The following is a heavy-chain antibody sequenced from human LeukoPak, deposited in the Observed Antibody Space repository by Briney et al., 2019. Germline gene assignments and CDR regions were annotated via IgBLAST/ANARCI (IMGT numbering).Heavy chain of an antibody. V-gene: IGHV4-59*08. Sequence: PSETLSLTCTVSGGSISSYYWSWIRQPPGKGLEWIGNIYYSGSTNYNPSLKSRVTISLDTSKSQFSLKLSSVTAADTAVYYCARSGNYAAAGNNWGQGTLVTVSS. D-gene: IGHD4-11*01. CDR2: IYYSGST. J-gene: IGHJ4*02. CDR1: GGSISSYY. CDR3: ARSGNYAAAGNN.